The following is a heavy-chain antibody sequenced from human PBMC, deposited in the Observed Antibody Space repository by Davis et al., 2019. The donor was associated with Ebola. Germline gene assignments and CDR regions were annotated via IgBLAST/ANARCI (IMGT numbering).Heavy chain of an antibody. CDR2: LYYSGST. J-gene: IGHJ6*02. CDR1: GFTFDIYE. CDR3: VRLPYCSSTRCYDSYYGMDV. D-gene: IGHD2-2*01. V-gene: IGHV4-39*01. Sequence: MPGGSLRLSCAASGFTFDIYEMNWVRQPPGKGLEWLGSLYYSGSTYYNASFKSRLTISVDTSKNQFSLKLTSVTAADTAVYYCVRLPYCSSTRCYDSYYGMDVWGQGTTVTVSS.